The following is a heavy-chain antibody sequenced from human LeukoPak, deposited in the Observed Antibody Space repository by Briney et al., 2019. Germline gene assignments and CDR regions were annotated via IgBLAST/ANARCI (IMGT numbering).Heavy chain of an antibody. V-gene: IGHV3-74*01. Sequence: GSLRLSCAASGFTFIKYWMLWVRQAPGKGLESVSRINTDGTVTTYADSVKGRFTVSRDNADSTMFLQMNSVRGEDTAVYYCATKQWLAPPPDSWGQGTPVTVSS. CDR1: GFTFIKYW. CDR2: INTDGTVT. J-gene: IGHJ4*02. D-gene: IGHD6-19*01. CDR3: ATKQWLAPPPDS.